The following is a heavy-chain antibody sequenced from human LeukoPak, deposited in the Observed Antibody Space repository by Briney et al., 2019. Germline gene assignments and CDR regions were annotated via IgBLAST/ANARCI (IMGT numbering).Heavy chain of an antibody. D-gene: IGHD3-22*01. V-gene: IGHV4-59*01. J-gene: IGHJ4*02. Sequence: SETLSLTCTVSGGSISSYYWSWIRQPPGKGLEWIGYIYYSGSTNYNPSLKSRVTISVDTSKNQFSLKLSSVTAADTAVYYCARGSYYYDSSGYWVFDYWGQGTLVTVSS. CDR3: ARGSYYYDSSGYWVFDY. CDR1: GGSISSYY. CDR2: IYYSGST.